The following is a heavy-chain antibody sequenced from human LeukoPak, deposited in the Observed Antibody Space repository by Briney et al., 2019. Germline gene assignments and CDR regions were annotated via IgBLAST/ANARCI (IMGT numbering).Heavy chain of an antibody. CDR1: GFIFSNSA. CDR3: ARSVNSTEFISGKPFDL. J-gene: IGHJ3*01. V-gene: IGHV3-23*01. Sequence: QAGGSLRLSCSASGFIFSNSALSWVRQAPGKGLEWVAGVSAGGDIKYTAGSVRGRCTISRDNSKNTLFLEMDSLTGEDAAVYYCARSVNSTEFISGKPFDLWGQGTMVTVSS. D-gene: IGHD1-1*01. CDR2: VSAGGDIK.